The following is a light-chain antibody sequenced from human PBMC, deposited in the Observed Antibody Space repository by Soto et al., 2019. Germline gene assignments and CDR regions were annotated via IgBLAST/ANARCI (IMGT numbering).Light chain of an antibody. V-gene: IGKV1-5*01. CDR2: GAS. CDR1: QSVSIW. J-gene: IGKJ1*01. Sequence: DIQMTQSPSTLSASVGDRVTFTCRASQSVSIWLAWYQQKPGKAPKLLISGASTLESGVPSRFSGSGSGTEFTLTISSLQPDDFATYYCQQYKNYLTFGQGTKLDIK. CDR3: QQYKNYLT.